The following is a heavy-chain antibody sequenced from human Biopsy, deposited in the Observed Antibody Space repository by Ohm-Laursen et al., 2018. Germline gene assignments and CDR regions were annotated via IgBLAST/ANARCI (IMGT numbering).Heavy chain of an antibody. J-gene: IGHJ5*02. CDR3: ARHPTRFWFDP. V-gene: IGHV4-39*01. D-gene: IGHD1/OR15-1a*01. CDR1: GGSISSSTTYY. Sequence: GTLSLTCTVSGGSISSSTTYYWAWLRQPPGKGLEWIGSIYNTETTFYNPSLKSQVTISVDTSTNQFSLKVSSVTAADTALYFCARHPTRFWFDPWGHGTLVTVSS. CDR2: IYNTETT.